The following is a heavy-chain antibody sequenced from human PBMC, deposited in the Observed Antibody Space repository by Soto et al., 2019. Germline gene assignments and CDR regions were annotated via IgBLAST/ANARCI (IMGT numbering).Heavy chain of an antibody. Sequence: SETLSLTCTVSGVSIKSYYWIWIRQPPGKGLEWIGSIYYSGSTNSNPSLKSRVTMSVDTSKNQFSLKLSAVIAADTAIYYCARYSYGSDYYFDYWGQGTLVTVSS. CDR3: ARYSYGSDYYFDY. V-gene: IGHV4-59*01. D-gene: IGHD3-10*01. CDR2: IYYSGST. CDR1: GVSIKSYY. J-gene: IGHJ4*02.